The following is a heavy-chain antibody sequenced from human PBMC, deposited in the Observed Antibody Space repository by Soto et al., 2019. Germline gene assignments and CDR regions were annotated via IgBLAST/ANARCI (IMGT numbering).Heavy chain of an antibody. CDR1: GFTFSSYA. Sequence: GGSLRLSCAASGFTFSSYAMHWVRQAPGKGLEWVAVISYDGSNKYYADSVKGRFTISRDNSKNTLYLQMNSLRAEDTAVYYCARTRGYSYGFYYYYYGMDVWGQGTTVTV. J-gene: IGHJ6*02. D-gene: IGHD5-18*01. CDR2: ISYDGSNK. V-gene: IGHV3-30-3*01. CDR3: ARTRGYSYGFYYYYYGMDV.